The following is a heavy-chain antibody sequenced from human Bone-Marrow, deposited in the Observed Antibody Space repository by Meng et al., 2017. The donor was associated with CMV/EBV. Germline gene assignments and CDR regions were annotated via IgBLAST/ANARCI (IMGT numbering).Heavy chain of an antibody. J-gene: IGHJ5*02. CDR3: ARSIRSYHWFDP. V-gene: IGHV4-31*03. Sequence: QVQLQVSGPGLVKPSQTPSLTCTVSGGSISSGGYYWSWIRQHPGKGLEWIGYIYYSGSTYYNPSLKSRVTISVDTSKNQFSLKLSSVTAADTAVYYCARSIRSYHWFDPWGQGTLVTVSS. D-gene: IGHD3-3*02. CDR2: IYYSGST. CDR1: GGSISSGGYY.